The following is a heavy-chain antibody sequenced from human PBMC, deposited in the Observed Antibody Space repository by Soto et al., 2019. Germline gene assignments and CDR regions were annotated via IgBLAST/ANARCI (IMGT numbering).Heavy chain of an antibody. J-gene: IGHJ6*03. V-gene: IGHV5-51*01. Sequence: PGESLRISCKGSGYSFTSYWIGWVRQMPGKGLEWMGIIYPGDSDTRYSPSFQGQVAISADKSISTAYLQWSSLKASDTAMYYCARITITYYYYMDVWGKGTTVTVSS. CDR3: ARITITYYYYMDV. CDR1: GYSFTSYW. D-gene: IGHD3-3*01. CDR2: IYPGDSDT.